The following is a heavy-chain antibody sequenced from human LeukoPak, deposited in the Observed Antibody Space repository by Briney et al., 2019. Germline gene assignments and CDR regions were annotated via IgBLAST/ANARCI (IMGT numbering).Heavy chain of an antibody. CDR3: ARDKRTYYYDSSGYFDY. V-gene: IGHV4-31*03. J-gene: IGHJ4*02. D-gene: IGHD3-22*01. Sequence: SQTLSLTCTVSGGSISSGGYYWSWIRQHPGKGLEWIGYIYYSGSTYYNPSLKSRVTITVDTSKNQFSLRLSSVTAADTAVYYCARDKRTYYYDSSGYFDYWGQGTLVTVSS. CDR1: GGSISSGGYY. CDR2: IYYSGST.